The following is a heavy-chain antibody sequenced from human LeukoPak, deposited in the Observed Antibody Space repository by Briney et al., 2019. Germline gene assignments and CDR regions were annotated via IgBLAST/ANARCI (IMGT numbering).Heavy chain of an antibody. Sequence: GGSLRLSCAASGFTFDDYGMSRVRQAPGKGLEWVSGINWNGGSTGYADSVKGRFTISRDNFKNTLYLQMNSLRAEDTAVYYCANQGYYYDSSGYSAVDYWGQGTLVTVSS. CDR2: INWNGGST. J-gene: IGHJ4*02. D-gene: IGHD3-22*01. V-gene: IGHV3-20*04. CDR3: ANQGYYYDSSGYSAVDY. CDR1: GFTFDDYG.